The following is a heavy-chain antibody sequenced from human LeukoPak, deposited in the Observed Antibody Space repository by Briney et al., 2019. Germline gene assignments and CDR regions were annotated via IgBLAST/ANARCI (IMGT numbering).Heavy chain of an antibody. CDR2: ISGSGGMT. Sequence: GGSLRLSCAASGFTFSSYAMSWVRQAPGKGLEWVSAISGSGGMTYYADSVKGRFTTSRDNSKNTLDLQMNSLRAEDTAVYYCARDLRTGTLHDYWGQGTLVTVSS. CDR1: GFTFSSYA. D-gene: IGHD1-1*01. V-gene: IGHV3-23*01. J-gene: IGHJ4*02. CDR3: ARDLRTGTLHDY.